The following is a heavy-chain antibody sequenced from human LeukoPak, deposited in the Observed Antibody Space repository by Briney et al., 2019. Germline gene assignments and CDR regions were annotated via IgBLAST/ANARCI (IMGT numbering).Heavy chain of an antibody. D-gene: IGHD6-25*01. Sequence: GGSLRLSCAVSGFTVCSNYMSWVRQAPGKGMEWVSVIYSDGPTYYADSVKGRFTISRDNSKNTVYLQMNSLRAEDTAVYYCASMSHIATAGTLFFDYWGQGTLVTVSS. CDR3: ASMSHIATAGTLFFDY. V-gene: IGHV3-53*01. J-gene: IGHJ4*02. CDR1: GFTVCSNY. CDR2: IYSDGPT.